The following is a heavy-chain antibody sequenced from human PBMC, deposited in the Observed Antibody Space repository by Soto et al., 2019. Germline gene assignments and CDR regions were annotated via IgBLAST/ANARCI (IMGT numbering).Heavy chain of an antibody. D-gene: IGHD5-18*01. V-gene: IGHV4-39*01. CDR1: GGSISSSSYY. CDR3: AADEGHVDTAFFDP. J-gene: IGHJ5*02. CDR2: IFYSGST. Sequence: QLQLQESGPGLVKPSETLSLTCTVSGGSISSSSYYWGLIRQPPGKGLEWIGSIFYSGSTYCNPSLKRRVTISVDTSKNQFSLKLSSVTAADTAVYYCAADEGHVDTAFFDPWGQGTLVTVSS.